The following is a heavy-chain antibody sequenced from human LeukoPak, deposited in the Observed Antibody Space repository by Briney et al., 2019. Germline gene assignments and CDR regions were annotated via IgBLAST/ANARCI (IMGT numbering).Heavy chain of an antibody. Sequence: GGSLRLSCAASGFTFSNAWMSWVRQAPGKGLEWVGRIKSKTDGGTTDHAAPVKGRFTISRDDSKNTLYLQMNSLKTEDTAAYYCTTVGQLLFYFDYWGQGTLVTVSS. J-gene: IGHJ4*02. V-gene: IGHV3-15*01. CDR1: GFTFSNAW. CDR2: IKSKTDGGTT. CDR3: TTVGQLLFYFDY. D-gene: IGHD2-2*01.